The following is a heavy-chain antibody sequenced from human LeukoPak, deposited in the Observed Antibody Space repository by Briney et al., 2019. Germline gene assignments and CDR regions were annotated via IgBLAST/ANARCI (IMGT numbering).Heavy chain of an antibody. Sequence: GGSLRLSCSAPGFTFSSYWMHWVRQVPGKGLVWISRINNDGDTSSYADSVKGRFTIYRDNAKNTLYLHMNSLRGEDTAVYYCARCYGSGYWYFDIWGRGTLVSVSS. CDR1: GFTFSSYW. D-gene: IGHD3-10*01. CDR2: INNDGDTS. V-gene: IGHV3-74*01. J-gene: IGHJ2*01. CDR3: ARCYGSGYWYFDI.